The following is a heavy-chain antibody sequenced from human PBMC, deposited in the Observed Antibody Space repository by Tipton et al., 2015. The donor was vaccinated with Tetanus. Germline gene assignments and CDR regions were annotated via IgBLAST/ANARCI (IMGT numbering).Heavy chain of an antibody. V-gene: IGHV4-61*08. CDR3: ARDRITRPTGRYYAMDV. J-gene: IGHJ6*01. Sequence: TLSLTCSVSGVSIKGGGFYWTWIRQPPGKALEWVAHIYYSGSATYNPSVASRATVSIDMSKNQFSLRLTSATAADTAVYYCARDRITRPTGRYYAMDVWGQGTTVTVSS. CDR1: GVSIKGGGFY. CDR2: IYYSGSA. D-gene: IGHD1-7*01.